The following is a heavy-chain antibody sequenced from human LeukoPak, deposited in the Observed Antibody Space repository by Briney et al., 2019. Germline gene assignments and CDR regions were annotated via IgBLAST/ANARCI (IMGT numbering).Heavy chain of an antibody. J-gene: IGHJ5*02. D-gene: IGHD2-2*01. V-gene: IGHV5-51*03. CDR3: AREYCSSTSCQKAYRNWFDP. Sequence: GESLKISCKGSGYSFTSYWIGWVRQMPGKGLEWMGIIYPGDSDTRYSPSFQGQVTISADKSISTAYPQWSSLKASDTAMYYCAREYCSSTSCQKAYRNWFDPWGQGTLVTVSS. CDR2: IYPGDSDT. CDR1: GYSFTSYW.